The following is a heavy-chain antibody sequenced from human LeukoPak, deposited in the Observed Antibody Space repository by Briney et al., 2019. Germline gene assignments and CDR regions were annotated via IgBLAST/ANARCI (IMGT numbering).Heavy chain of an antibody. V-gene: IGHV3-30*18. D-gene: IGHD3-22*01. J-gene: IGHJ4*02. CDR1: GFTFSSYG. CDR2: ISYDGSNK. CDR3: AKDYYDSSGYYSYHFDY. Sequence: PGGSLRLSCAASGFTFSSYGMHWVRQAPGKGLEWVAVISYDGSNKYYADSVKGRFTISRDNSKNTLYLQMNSLRAEDTAVYYCAKDYYDSSGYYSYHFDYWGQGTLVTVSS.